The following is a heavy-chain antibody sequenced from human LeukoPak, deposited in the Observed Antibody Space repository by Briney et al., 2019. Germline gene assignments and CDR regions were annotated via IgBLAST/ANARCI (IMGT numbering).Heavy chain of an antibody. CDR3: AKVRGIYSPTGAFDI. CDR2: ISHDGSNK. V-gene: IGHV3-30*18. D-gene: IGHD2-21*01. J-gene: IGHJ3*02. CDR1: GFTFSSYC. Sequence: GGSLRLSCAASGFTFSSYCMHWVRQAPGKGLEWVAVISHDGSNKYYADSVKGRFTISRDNSKNTLYLQMNSLRAEATAVYYCAKVRGIYSPTGAFDIWGQGTMVTVSS.